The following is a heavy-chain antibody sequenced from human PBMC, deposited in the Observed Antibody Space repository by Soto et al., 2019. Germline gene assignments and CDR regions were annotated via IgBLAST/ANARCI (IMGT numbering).Heavy chain of an antibody. CDR3: ARGTHFDY. V-gene: IGHV1-18*01. J-gene: IGHJ4*02. Sequence: QVQLVQSGAEVKKPGASVKVSCKASGYTLNTYGITWVRQAPGQGLEWMGWISANNDHTNYPQKLQGRVTTTTDTSTSTSYMERGSLTSDAPAVYYGARGTHFDYWGQGTLVTVSS. CDR1: GYTLNTYG. CDR2: ISANNDHT.